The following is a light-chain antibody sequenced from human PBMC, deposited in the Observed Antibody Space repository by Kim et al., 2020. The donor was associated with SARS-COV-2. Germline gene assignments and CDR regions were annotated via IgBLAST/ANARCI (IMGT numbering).Light chain of an antibody. CDR3: QQYSSSPAT. Sequence: PPAERATLSCRASQSVSSNYLAWYQQKPGQAPRLLIYGASSRATGIPDRCSGSGSGTDFTLTITRLEPEDFAVYYCQQYSSSPATFGQGTKVDIK. J-gene: IGKJ1*01. V-gene: IGKV3-20*01. CDR1: QSVSSNY. CDR2: GAS.